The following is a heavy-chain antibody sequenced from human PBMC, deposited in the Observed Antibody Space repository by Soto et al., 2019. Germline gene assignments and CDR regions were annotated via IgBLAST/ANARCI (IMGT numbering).Heavy chain of an antibody. CDR2: IYYSGST. CDR3: ARDGYGSGSYYKWFDY. V-gene: IGHV4-59*01. J-gene: IGHJ4*02. CDR1: VGSISSYY. D-gene: IGHD3-10*01. Sequence: SETLSLTCAFSVGSISSYYLSWILHPPFKGLEWIGYIYYSGSTNYNPSLKSRVTISVDTSKNQFSLKLSSVTAADTAVYYCARDGYGSGSYYKWFDYWGQGTLVTVSS.